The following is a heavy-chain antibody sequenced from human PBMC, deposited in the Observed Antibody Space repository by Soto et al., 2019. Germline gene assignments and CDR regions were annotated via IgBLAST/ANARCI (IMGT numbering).Heavy chain of an antibody. Sequence: GGSLRLSCAASGFIFNNYAMSWVRQAPGKGLEWVSGISASGSRTFYADSVKGRFTVSRDFSKNTLSLQMDSLRAEDTAVYFCGKDPNGDYVGGFEFCGPGTMVTVSS. CDR2: ISASGSRT. J-gene: IGHJ3*01. D-gene: IGHD4-17*01. CDR1: GFIFNNYA. V-gene: IGHV3-23*01. CDR3: GKDPNGDYVGGFEF.